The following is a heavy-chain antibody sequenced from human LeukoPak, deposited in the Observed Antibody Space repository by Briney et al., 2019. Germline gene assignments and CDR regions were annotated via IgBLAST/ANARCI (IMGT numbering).Heavy chain of an antibody. V-gene: IGHV3-49*03. CDR3: TRGSTRYYDYVWGSYRYRRYFDY. CDR1: GFTFGDYA. J-gene: IGHJ4*02. CDR2: IRSKAYGGTT. D-gene: IGHD3-16*02. Sequence: PGGSLRLSCTASGFTFGDYAMSWFRQAPGKGLEWVGFIRSKAYGGTTEYAASVKGRFTISRDDSKSIAYLQMNSLKTEDTAVYYCTRGSTRYYDYVWGSYRYRRYFDYWGQGTLVTVSS.